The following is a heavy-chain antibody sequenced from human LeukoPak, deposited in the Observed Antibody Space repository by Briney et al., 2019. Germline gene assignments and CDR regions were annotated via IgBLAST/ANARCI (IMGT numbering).Heavy chain of an antibody. CDR3: ARGSHYYGSSGYYAAGY. CDR2: IKQDGSEK. J-gene: IGHJ4*02. V-gene: IGHV3-7*04. D-gene: IGHD3-22*01. Sequence: GGSLRLSCAASGFTFSSYWMSWVRQAPGKGLEWVANIKQDGSEKYYVDSVKGRFTISRDNAKNSLYLQMNSLRAEDTAVYYCARGSHYYGSSGYYAAGYWGQGTLVTVSS. CDR1: GFTFSSYW.